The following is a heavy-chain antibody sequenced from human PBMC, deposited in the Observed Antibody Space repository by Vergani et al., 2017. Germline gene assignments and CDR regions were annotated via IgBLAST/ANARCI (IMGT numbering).Heavy chain of an antibody. CDR1: GYSISSGYY. Sequence: QVQLQESGPGLVKPSETLSLTCTVSGYSISSGYYWGWIRQPPGKGLEWIGSIYHSGSTYYNPSLKSRVTISVDTSKNQFSLKLSSVTAADTAVYYCARASKWQWLEYFQHGGQGTLVTVSS. CDR3: ARASKWQWLEYFQH. J-gene: IGHJ1*01. CDR2: IYHSGST. V-gene: IGHV4-38-2*02. D-gene: IGHD6-19*01.